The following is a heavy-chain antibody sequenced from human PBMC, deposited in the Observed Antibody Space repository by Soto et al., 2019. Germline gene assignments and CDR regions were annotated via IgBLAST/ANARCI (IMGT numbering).Heavy chain of an antibody. CDR2: IYYSGST. D-gene: IGHD3-10*01. V-gene: IGHV4-59*12. CDR3: ARVRNYYYGSGSGSTGYFDY. Sequence: SETLSLTCTVSGGSISSYYWSWIRQPPGKGLEWIGYIYYSGSTNYNPSLKSRVTISVDTSKNQFSLKLSSVTAADTAVYYCARVRNYYYGSGSGSTGYFDYWGQGTLVTVS. J-gene: IGHJ4*02. CDR1: GGSISSYY.